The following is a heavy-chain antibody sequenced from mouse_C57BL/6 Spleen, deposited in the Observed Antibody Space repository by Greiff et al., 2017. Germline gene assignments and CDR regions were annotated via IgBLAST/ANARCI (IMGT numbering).Heavy chain of an antibody. D-gene: IGHD1-1*01. CDR1: GFTFSNYW. Sequence: EVKLMESGGGLVQPGGSMKLSCVASGFTFSNYWMNWVRQSPEKGLEWVAQIRLKSDNYATHYAESVKGRFTISRDDSKSSVYLQMNNLRAEDTGIYYCTSHYGSSYFAYWGQGTLVTVSA. J-gene: IGHJ3*01. V-gene: IGHV6-3*01. CDR2: IRLKSDNYAT. CDR3: TSHYGSSYFAY.